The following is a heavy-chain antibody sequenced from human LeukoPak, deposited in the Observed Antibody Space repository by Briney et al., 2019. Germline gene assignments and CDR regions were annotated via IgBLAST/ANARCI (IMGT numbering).Heavy chain of an antibody. D-gene: IGHD2-2*02. J-gene: IGHJ6*03. CDR2: ISGPGSNT. Sequence: PGGSLRLSCAASGFTFSSYVMTWVRQAPGKGLEWVSGISGPGSNTYHADSVKGRFTISRDNSKNTLYLQMNSLRVEDTAVYYCARAAGYQLLYGYYYYMDVWGKGTTVTVSS. CDR1: GFTFSSYV. CDR3: ARAAGYQLLYGYYYYMDV. V-gene: IGHV3-23*01.